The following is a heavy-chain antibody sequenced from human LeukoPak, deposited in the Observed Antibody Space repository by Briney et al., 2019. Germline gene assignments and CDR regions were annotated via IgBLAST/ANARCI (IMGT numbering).Heavy chain of an antibody. J-gene: IGHJ6*02. Sequence: SQTLSLTCAVYGGSFSGYYCSWIRQPPGKGLEWIGEINHSGSTNYNPSLKSRVTISVDTSKNQFSLKLSSVTAADTAVYYCARGRATTVYYYSYYGMDVWGQGTTVTVSS. D-gene: IGHD4-17*01. V-gene: IGHV4-34*01. CDR2: INHSGST. CDR3: ARGRATTVYYYSYYGMDV. CDR1: GGSFSGYY.